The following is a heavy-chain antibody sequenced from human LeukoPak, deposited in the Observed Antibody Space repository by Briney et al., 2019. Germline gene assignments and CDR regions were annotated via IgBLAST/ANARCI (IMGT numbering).Heavy chain of an antibody. CDR1: GYTFTSYA. D-gene: IGHD4-17*01. J-gene: IGHJ4*02. CDR3: ARVSINDYALIY. CDR2: ISAYNGNT. Sequence: ASVKVSCRASGYTFTSYAMHWVRQAPGQRLEWMGWISAYNGNTNYAQKLQGRVTMTTDTSTSTAYMELRSLRSDDTAVYYCARVSINDYALIYWGQGTLVTVSS. V-gene: IGHV1-18*01.